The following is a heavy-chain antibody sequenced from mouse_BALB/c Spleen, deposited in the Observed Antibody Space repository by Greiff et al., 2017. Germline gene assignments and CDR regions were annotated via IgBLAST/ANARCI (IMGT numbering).Heavy chain of an antibody. J-gene: IGHJ2*01. V-gene: IGHV5-6-3*01. CDR3: ASSNYYGSSYSY. CDR2: INSNGGST. CDR1: GFTFSSYG. D-gene: IGHD1-1*01. Sequence: EVKLEESGGGLVQPGGSLKLSCAASGFTFSSYGMSWVRQTPDKRLELVATINSNGGSTYYPDSVKGRFTISRDNAKNTLYLQMSSLKSEDTAMYYCASSNYYGSSYSYWGQGTTLTVSS.